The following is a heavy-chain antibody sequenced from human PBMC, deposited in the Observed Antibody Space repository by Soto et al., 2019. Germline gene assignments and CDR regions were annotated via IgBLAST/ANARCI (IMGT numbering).Heavy chain of an antibody. V-gene: IGHV1-58*01. D-gene: IGHD3-9*01. CDR1: GFTFTSSA. CDR2: IVVGSGNT. J-gene: IGHJ3*02. Sequence: SVKVSCKASGFTFTSSAVQWVRQARGQRLEWIGWIVVGSGNTNYAQKFQERVTITRDMSTSTAYMELSSLRSEDTAVYYCAADGTPYYDILTGYVGLNFDIWG. CDR3: AADGTPYYDILTGYVGLNFDI.